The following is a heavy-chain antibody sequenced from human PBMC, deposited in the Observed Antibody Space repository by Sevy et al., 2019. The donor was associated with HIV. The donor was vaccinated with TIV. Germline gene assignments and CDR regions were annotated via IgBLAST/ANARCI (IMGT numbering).Heavy chain of an antibody. D-gene: IGHD1-1*01. CDR1: GYTFSSYG. Sequence: ASVKVSCKASGYTFSSYGISWVRQAPGQGLEGMGWISGYNGNTNFAQKLQGRVTMTTDTSTSTAYMEVRSLRSDDPAVYYCARAGYLNWFDPWGQGTLVTVSS. V-gene: IGHV1-18*01. CDR2: ISGYNGNT. J-gene: IGHJ5*02. CDR3: ARAGYLNWFDP.